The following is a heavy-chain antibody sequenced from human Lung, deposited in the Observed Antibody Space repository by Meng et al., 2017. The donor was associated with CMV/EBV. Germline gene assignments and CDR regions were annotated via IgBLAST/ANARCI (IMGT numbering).Heavy chain of an antibody. CDR1: GGSLRGVY. J-gene: IGHJ4*02. V-gene: IGHV4-34*10. CDR2: ISQGERT. CDR3: ARQGRVYFDY. Sequence: SETLSLTCSVSGGSLRGVYWSWIRQPPGKGLEWIGEISQGERTNYSPSLKSRLTMSIHTSEKRFSLQLNSVTAADTAVYYCARQGRVYFDYWGQGVLVTVSS.